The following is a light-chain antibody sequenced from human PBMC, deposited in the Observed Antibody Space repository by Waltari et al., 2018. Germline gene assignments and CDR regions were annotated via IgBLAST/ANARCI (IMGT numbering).Light chain of an antibody. V-gene: IGLV1-44*01. J-gene: IGLJ2*01. CDR1: SPNIGSNS. CDR3: AAWDVSLNGLV. Sequence: QSVLTQPPSASGTPGQRVTIPCSGSSPNIGSNSVNWYQHLPGAAPKLLIYSDNQRPSGVPDRFSGSKSGASASLAISGLQSEDEADYYCAAWDVSLNGLVFGGGTKLTVL. CDR2: SDN.